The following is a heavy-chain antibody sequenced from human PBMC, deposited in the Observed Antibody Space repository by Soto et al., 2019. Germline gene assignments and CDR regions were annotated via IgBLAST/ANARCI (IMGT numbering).Heavy chain of an antibody. CDR3: ARGDYGDYSYFDS. D-gene: IGHD4-17*01. V-gene: IGHV4-30-2*01. J-gene: IGHJ4*02. Sequence: SETRSPTCAVSGGSISGGGYSWSWIRQPRGKGLEWIGYIYHSGSTYYNPSLKSRVTISVDRSKKEFSLRLSSVTAADTAVYYCARGDYGDYSYFDSWGRGTLVTVSS. CDR2: IYHSGST. CDR1: GGSISGGGYS.